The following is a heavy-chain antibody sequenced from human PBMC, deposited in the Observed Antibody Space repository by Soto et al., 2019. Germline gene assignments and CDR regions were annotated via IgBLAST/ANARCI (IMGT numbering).Heavy chain of an antibody. V-gene: IGHV4-59*01. Sequence: SETLSLTCSVSGVSITNYCWTWIRHPPGKGLEWIGYVYHTGNTYYNPSLKSRVTISLDTSKNQVSLRLRSVTAADTAVYYCGREQYNWKLWGQGNPV. CDR1: GVSITNYC. CDR2: VYHTGNT. CDR3: GREQYNWKL. J-gene: IGHJ4*02. D-gene: IGHD1-20*01.